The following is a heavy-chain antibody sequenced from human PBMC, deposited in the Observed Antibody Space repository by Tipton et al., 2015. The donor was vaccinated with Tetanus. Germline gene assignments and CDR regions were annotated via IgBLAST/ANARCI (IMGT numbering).Heavy chain of an antibody. CDR1: GGSISTKTYY. Sequence: TLSLTCFVSGGSISTKTYYWGWIRQTPGKGLEWIASISHSATTFYNPSLKSRVTMSVDPSKNQFSGGLGSVTAADTGVYYCARHVGGYGSPPHDLWGQGTLVTVPS. D-gene: IGHD3-10*01. J-gene: IGHJ5*02. V-gene: IGHV4-39*01. CDR3: ARHVGGYGSPPHDL. CDR2: ISHSATT.